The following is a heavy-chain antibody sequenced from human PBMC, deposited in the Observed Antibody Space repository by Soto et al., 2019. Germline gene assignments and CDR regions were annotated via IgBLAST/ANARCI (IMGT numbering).Heavy chain of an antibody. D-gene: IGHD5-12*01. Sequence: GGSLRLSCAASGFTFSSYSMNWVRQAPGKGLEWVSSISSSSSYIYYADSVKGRFTISRDNAKNSLYLQMNSLRAEDTAVYYCARDSEGGYSGYDLWGQGTLVTVSS. J-gene: IGHJ5*02. CDR1: GFTFSSYS. V-gene: IGHV3-21*01. CDR3: ARDSEGGYSGYDL. CDR2: ISSSSSYI.